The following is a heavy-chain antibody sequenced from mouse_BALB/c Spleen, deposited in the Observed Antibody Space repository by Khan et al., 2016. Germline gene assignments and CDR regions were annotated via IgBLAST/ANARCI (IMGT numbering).Heavy chain of an antibody. CDR3: ARSGSSGYFAY. Sequence: VRLQQSGAELVKPGASVKLSCTASGFNIKDTYMHWVKQGPEQGLEWIGRIDPANGNTKYDPKFQGKATITADTSSNTAYLQLSSLTSEDTAVYYCARSGSSGYFAYWGQGTLVTVSA. CDR2: IDPANGNT. V-gene: IGHV14-3*02. D-gene: IGHD3-1*01. J-gene: IGHJ3*01. CDR1: GFNIKDTY.